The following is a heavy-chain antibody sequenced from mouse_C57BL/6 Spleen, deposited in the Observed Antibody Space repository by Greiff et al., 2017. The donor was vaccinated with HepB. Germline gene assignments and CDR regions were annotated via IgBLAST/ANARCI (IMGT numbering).Heavy chain of an antibody. J-gene: IGHJ3*01. Sequence: VQLKESVAELVRPGASVKLSCTASGFNIKNTYMHWVKQRPEQGLEWIGRIDPANGNTKYAPKFQGKATITADTSSNTAYLQLSSLTSEDTAIYYCARGLLGYYYGSSYPFAYWGQGTLVTVSA. V-gene: IGHV14-3*01. CDR3: ARGLLGYYYGSSYPFAY. D-gene: IGHD1-1*01. CDR1: GFNIKNTY. CDR2: IDPANGNT.